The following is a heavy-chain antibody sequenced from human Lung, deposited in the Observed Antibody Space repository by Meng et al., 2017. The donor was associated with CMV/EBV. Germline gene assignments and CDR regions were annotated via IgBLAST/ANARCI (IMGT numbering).Heavy chain of an antibody. V-gene: IGHV3-49*04. CDR3: TRALDYYDSRAFYYYYGMDV. CDR2: IRSKAYGGTT. J-gene: IGHJ6*02. CDR1: GFTFGDYA. D-gene: IGHD3-22*01. Sequence: GESLKISCTASGFTFGDYAMSWVRQAPGKGLEWVGFIRSKAYGGTTEYAASVKGRFTISRDDSKSIAYLQMNSLKTEDTAVYYCTRALDYYDSRAFYYYYGMDVWCQGTXVTVAS.